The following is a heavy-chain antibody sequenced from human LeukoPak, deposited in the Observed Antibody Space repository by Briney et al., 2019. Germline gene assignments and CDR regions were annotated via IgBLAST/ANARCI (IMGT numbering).Heavy chain of an antibody. Sequence: PGESLRLSCGASGFSFTTYWMGWVRQAPGKGLEWVANIKQDGTEKYYVDSVKGRFTISRDNAKNSLYLQMNSLRAEDTAVYYCARDQGMNDYGDYVDAFDIWGQGTMVTVSS. CDR1: GFSFTTYW. J-gene: IGHJ3*02. V-gene: IGHV3-7*01. CDR2: IKQDGTEK. CDR3: ARDQGMNDYGDYVDAFDI. D-gene: IGHD4-17*01.